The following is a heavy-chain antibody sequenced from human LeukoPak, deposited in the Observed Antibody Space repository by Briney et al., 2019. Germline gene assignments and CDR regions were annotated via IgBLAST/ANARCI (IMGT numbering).Heavy chain of an antibody. CDR2: IYTSGST. CDR1: GGSISSYY. D-gene: IGHD2-2*02. V-gene: IGHV4-4*09. CDR3: ARRYCSSTSYYNDY. Sequence: SETLSLTCTVSGGSISSYYWSWIRQPPGKGLEWIGYIYTSGSTNYNPSLKSRITISVDTSKNQFSLKLSSVTAADTAVYYCARRYCSSTSYYNDYWGQGTLVTVSS. J-gene: IGHJ4*02.